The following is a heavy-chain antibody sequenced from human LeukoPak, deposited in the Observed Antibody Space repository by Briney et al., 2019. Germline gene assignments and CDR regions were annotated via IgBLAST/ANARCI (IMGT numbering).Heavy chain of an antibody. Sequence: GASVKVSCKASGYTFTSYGISWVRQAPGQGLEWMGWISAYNGNTNYAQKLQGRVTITADESTSTAYMELSSLRSEDTAVYYCASIAARLSSLTFDYWGQGTLVTVSS. CDR1: GYTFTSYG. CDR2: ISAYNGNT. V-gene: IGHV1-18*01. J-gene: IGHJ4*02. CDR3: ASIAARLSSLTFDY. D-gene: IGHD6-6*01.